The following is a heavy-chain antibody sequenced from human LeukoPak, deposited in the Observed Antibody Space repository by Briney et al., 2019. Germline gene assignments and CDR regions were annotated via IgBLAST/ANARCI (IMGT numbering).Heavy chain of an antibody. J-gene: IGHJ3*02. Sequence: SETLSLTCTVSGFSISSYYWSWIRQPAGKGLEWIGRIYTSGSTNYNPSLKSRVTMSVDTSKNQFSLKLSSVTAADTAVYYCARLCSSTSCPTRAFDIWGQGSMVTVSS. D-gene: IGHD2-2*01. CDR2: IYTSGST. V-gene: IGHV4-4*07. CDR3: ARLCSSTSCPTRAFDI. CDR1: GFSISSYY.